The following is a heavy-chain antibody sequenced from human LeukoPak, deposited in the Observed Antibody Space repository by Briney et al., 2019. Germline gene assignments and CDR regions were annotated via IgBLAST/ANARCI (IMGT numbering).Heavy chain of an antibody. CDR3: ARENTVTGAFDI. D-gene: IGHD4-17*01. CDR2: ISSSSSYI. V-gene: IGHV3-21*01. J-gene: IGHJ3*02. CDR1: GFTFSSYS. Sequence: GGSLRLSCAASGFTFSSYSMNWVRQAPGKGLEWVSSISSSSSYIYYADSVKGRFTISRDNAKNSLYLQMNSLRAEDTAVYYCARENTVTGAFDIWGQGTMVTVSS.